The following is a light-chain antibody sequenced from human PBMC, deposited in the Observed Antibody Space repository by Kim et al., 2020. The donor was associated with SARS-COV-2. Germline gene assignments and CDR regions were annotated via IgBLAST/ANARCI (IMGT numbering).Light chain of an antibody. CDR2: EDN. J-gene: IGLJ2*01. V-gene: IGLV3-1*01. CDR3: QAWDSSTAA. CDR1: QLGHKL. Sequence: VSAEQSAFIAGYGAQLGHKLVSLCKQKAGQLPLLVIHEDNKRASGIPGRFAGSNAGNTATLTISGTQAMDEADYYCQAWDSSTAAFGGGTKVTVL.